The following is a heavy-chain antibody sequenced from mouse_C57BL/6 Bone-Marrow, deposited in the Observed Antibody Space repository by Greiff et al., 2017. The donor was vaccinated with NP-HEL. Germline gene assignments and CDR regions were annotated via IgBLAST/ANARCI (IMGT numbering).Heavy chain of an antibody. CDR2: SRYKANDYTT. J-gene: IGHJ3*01. V-gene: IGHV7-1*01. CDR1: GFTFSDFY. Sequence: EVKLQESGGGLVQSGRSLRLSCATSGFTFSDFYMEWVRQAPGKGLEWIAASRYKANDYTTEYSASVKGRFIVSRDTSQSILYLQMNALRAEDTAIYYCARDALTGAWFAYWGQGTLVTVSA. D-gene: IGHD4-1*01. CDR3: ARDALTGAWFAY.